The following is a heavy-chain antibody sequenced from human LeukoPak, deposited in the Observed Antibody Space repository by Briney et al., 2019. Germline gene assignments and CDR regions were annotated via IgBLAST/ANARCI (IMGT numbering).Heavy chain of an antibody. J-gene: IGHJ4*02. D-gene: IGHD1-1*01. CDR1: GGSISGYY. V-gene: IGHV4-59*01. Sequence: SETLSLTCTVSGGSISGYYWSWIRQPPGKGLEWIGYISYSGSTNYNPSLKSRVTISVDTSKNQFSLKLSSVTAADTAVYYCASYKGTFDYWGQGTLVTVSS. CDR3: ASYKGTFDY. CDR2: ISYSGST.